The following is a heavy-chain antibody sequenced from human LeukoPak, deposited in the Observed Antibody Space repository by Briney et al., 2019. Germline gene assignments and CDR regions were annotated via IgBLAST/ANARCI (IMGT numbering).Heavy chain of an antibody. V-gene: IGHV1-46*01. D-gene: IGHD6-13*01. J-gene: IGHJ6*03. CDR2: INPSGGST. CDR3: ARSFGASQQYTSSWYYYYMDV. Sequence: GASVKVSCKASGYTFTTYYIHWVRQAPGQGLECMGIINPSGGSTSYAQKFQGRVTMTRDMSTSTLYMELSSLRSEDTAAYYCARSFGASQQYTSSWYYYYMDVWGKGTTVTVSS. CDR1: GYTFTTYY.